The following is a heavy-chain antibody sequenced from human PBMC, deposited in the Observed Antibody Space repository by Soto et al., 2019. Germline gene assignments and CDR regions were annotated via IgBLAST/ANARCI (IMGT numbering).Heavy chain of an antibody. CDR1: GYTFTSYS. V-gene: IGHV5-10-1*01. D-gene: IGHD2-2*01. J-gene: IGHJ5*02. CDR2: IDPSDSYT. CDR3: ARHSLGYCSSTSCYNWFDP. Sequence: KVSCKASGYTFTSYSMHWVRQMPGKGLEWMGRIDPSDSYTNYSPSFQGHVTISADKSFSTAYLQWSSLKASDTAMYYCARHSLGYCSSTSCYNWFDPWGQGTLVTVSS.